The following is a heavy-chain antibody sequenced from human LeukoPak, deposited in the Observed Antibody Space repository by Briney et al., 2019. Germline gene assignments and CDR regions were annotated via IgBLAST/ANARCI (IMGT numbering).Heavy chain of an antibody. J-gene: IGHJ4*02. CDR3: AKGQSTIATRSFDS. D-gene: IGHD6-6*01. Sequence: ETLSLTCTVSGGSISSGSYYWSWIRQPAGKGLEWVSTISTNSANTYYTDSVKGRFTISRDNSKNTLFMQMNSLRAEDTAVYYCAKGQSTIATRSFDSWGQGTLVTVSS. CDR1: GGSISSGSYY. CDR2: ISTNSANT. V-gene: IGHV3-23*01.